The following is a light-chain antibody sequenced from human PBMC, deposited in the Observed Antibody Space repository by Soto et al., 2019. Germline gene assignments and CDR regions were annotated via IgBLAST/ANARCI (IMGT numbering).Light chain of an antibody. CDR1: QSVASS. V-gene: IGKV3-15*01. J-gene: IGKJ5*01. Sequence: ERVMTPSPATLSASPGETGTRACRASQSVASSVAWYQQKPGQAPRLLLYGASTRATGFPARFSGSGSGTEFTLTISSLQSEDFAVYLCQQYHYWPITFGQGTRLEIK. CDR2: GAS. CDR3: QQYHYWPIT.